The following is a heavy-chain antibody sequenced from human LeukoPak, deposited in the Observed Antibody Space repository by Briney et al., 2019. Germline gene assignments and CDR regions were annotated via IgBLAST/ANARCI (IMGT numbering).Heavy chain of an antibody. CDR2: ISHSGST. CDR3: VRDNTGFSPNWFDP. Sequence: SETLSLTCRVSGLSISGAYHRGWIRQPPGKGLEWIGSISHSGSTYYNPPLKGRATMSVDTSKNQFSLNLSSVTAADTAVYYCVRDNTGFSPNWFDPWGQGTLVTVSS. V-gene: IGHV4-38-2*02. CDR1: GLSISGAYH. D-gene: IGHD5-18*01. J-gene: IGHJ5*02.